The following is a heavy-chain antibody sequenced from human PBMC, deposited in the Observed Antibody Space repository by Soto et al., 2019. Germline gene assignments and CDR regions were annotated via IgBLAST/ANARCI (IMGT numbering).Heavy chain of an antibody. CDR3: ASVGMATKPVYYYYGMDV. D-gene: IGHD5-12*01. CDR1: GYSFTSYW. J-gene: IGHJ6*02. V-gene: IGHV5-10-1*01. Sequence: PRGSLKISCKGSGYSFTSYWISWVRQMPGKGLEWMGRIDPSDSYTNYSPSFQGHVTISADKSISTAYLQRSSLKASDTAMYYCASVGMATKPVYYYYGMDVWGQGTTVTVSS. CDR2: IDPSDSYT.